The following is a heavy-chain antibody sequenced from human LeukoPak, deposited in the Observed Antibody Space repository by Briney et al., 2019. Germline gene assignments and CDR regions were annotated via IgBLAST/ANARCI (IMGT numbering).Heavy chain of an antibody. Sequence: PSETLSLTCTVSGGSISSYYWSWIQQPPGKGLEWIGYIYYSGSTNYNPSLKSRVTISVDTSKNQFSLKLSSVTAADTAVYYCARAGRLWFGELPTADAFDIWGQGTMVTVSS. V-gene: IGHV4-59*01. D-gene: IGHD3-10*01. CDR2: IYYSGST. J-gene: IGHJ3*02. CDR1: GGSISSYY. CDR3: ARAGRLWFGELPTADAFDI.